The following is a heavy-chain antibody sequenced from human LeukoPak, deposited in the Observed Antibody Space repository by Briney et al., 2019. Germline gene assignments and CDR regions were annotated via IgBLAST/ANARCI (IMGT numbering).Heavy chain of an antibody. CDR1: GGTFSSYA. Sequence: SVKVSCKASGGTFSSYAISWVRQAPGQGLEWMGGFIPISGTGNYAQKFQGRVTITADESTRTTYMELSSLRSEDTAVYYCARGDVVAVPAITPLHSYYFDYWGQGTLVTVSS. CDR3: ARGDVVAVPAITPLHSYYFDY. J-gene: IGHJ4*02. V-gene: IGHV1-69*13. D-gene: IGHD2-2*01. CDR2: FIPISGTG.